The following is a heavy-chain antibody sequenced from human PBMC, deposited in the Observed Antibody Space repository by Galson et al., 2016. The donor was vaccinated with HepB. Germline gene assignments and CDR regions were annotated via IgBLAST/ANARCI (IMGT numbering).Heavy chain of an antibody. D-gene: IGHD5-18*01. J-gene: IGHJ4*02. CDR3: GRAQWIPARRAAYFDY. CDR1: GFPLSSFW. Sequence: SLRLSCAASGFPLSSFWMNWVRQAPGKGLQWVANVKQDGREKYYAESVKGRFTITRDNARISMFLQMKSLRPDDTAVYYCGRAQWIPARRAAYFDYWGQGALVTVSS. CDR2: VKQDGREK. V-gene: IGHV3-7*04.